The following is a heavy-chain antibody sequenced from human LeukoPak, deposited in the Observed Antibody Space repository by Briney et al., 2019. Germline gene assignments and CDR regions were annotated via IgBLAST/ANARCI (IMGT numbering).Heavy chain of an antibody. V-gene: IGHV3-23*01. Sequence: PGGSLRLSCAASGFTFSTYAMSWVRQAPGKGLEWDSSISGGGDNTYYADSVKGRFTIFRDNSKNTLSLQMSSLRAEDTAAYYCAKARVSSGRHFDYWGQGTLVTVSS. CDR1: GFTFSTYA. CDR2: ISGGGDNT. J-gene: IGHJ4*02. CDR3: AKARVSSGRHFDY. D-gene: IGHD6-19*01.